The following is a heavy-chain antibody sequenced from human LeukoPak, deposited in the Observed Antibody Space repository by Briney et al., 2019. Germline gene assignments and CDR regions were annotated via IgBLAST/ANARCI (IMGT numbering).Heavy chain of an antibody. CDR2: ISSGGSDR. J-gene: IGHJ4*02. CDR1: GFAFSNYA. D-gene: IGHD3-10*01. Sequence: GGSLRLSCAASGFAFSNYAIHWVRQAPGKGLEWVAVISSGGSDRFYADSVKGRFTVSRDNSKDTLYLQMSSLRVVDTAVYYCARDCCGEWYFFNSWGQGTLITVSS. V-gene: IGHV3-30-3*01. CDR3: ARDCCGEWYFFNS.